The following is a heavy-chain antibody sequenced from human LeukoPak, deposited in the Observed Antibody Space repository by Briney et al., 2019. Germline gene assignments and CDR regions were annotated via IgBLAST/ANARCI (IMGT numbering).Heavy chain of an antibody. J-gene: IGHJ4*02. CDR2: ISWNSGSI. D-gene: IGHD3-22*01. Sequence: GGSLRLSCAASGFTFDDYAMHWVRQAPGKGLEWVSGISWNSGSIGYADSVKGRFTISRDNAKNSPYLQMNSLRAEDTALYYCAKANDYYDSSGSFDYWGQGTLVTVSS. CDR3: AKANDYYDSSGSFDY. V-gene: IGHV3-9*01. CDR1: GFTFDDYA.